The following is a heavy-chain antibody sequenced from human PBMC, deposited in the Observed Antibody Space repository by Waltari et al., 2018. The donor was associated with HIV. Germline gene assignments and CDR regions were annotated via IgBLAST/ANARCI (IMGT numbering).Heavy chain of an antibody. V-gene: IGHV4-34*01. CDR3: ARGRIQPSWYFDL. CDR2: INHSGST. J-gene: IGHJ2*01. D-gene: IGHD5-18*01. Sequence: QVQLQQWGAGLLKPSETLSLTCAVYGGSFSGYYWGWIRQPPGKGLEWIGEINHSGSTNYNPSLKSRVTISVDTSKNQFSLKLSSVTAADTAVYYCARGRIQPSWYFDLWGRGTLVTVSS. CDR1: GGSFSGYY.